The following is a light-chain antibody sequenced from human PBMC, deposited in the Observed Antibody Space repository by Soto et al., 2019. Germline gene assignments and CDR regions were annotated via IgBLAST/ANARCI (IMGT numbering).Light chain of an antibody. CDR2: GAS. J-gene: IGKJ1*01. V-gene: IGKV3-15*01. Sequence: EIVMTQSPAPLSVSPGERATLSCRASQSVSSNLAWYQQKPGQAPRLLIYGASTRATGIPARFSGSGSGTEFTLTISSLQSEDFAVYSCQPSNNWPRTFCQG. CDR3: QPSNNWPRT. CDR1: QSVSSN.